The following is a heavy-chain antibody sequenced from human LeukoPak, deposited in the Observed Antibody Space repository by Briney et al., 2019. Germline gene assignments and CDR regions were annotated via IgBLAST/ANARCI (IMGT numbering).Heavy chain of an antibody. J-gene: IGHJ6*02. Sequence: SETLSLTCTVSGGSISSGDYYWSWIRQPPGKGLEWIGYIYYSGSTYYNPSLKSRVTISVDTSKNQFSLKLSSVTAADTAVYYCARDTVTTFGYYYGRDVWGQGTTVTVSS. D-gene: IGHD4-17*01. CDR2: IYYSGST. CDR1: GGSISSGDYY. CDR3: ARDTVTTFGYYYGRDV. V-gene: IGHV4-30-4*01.